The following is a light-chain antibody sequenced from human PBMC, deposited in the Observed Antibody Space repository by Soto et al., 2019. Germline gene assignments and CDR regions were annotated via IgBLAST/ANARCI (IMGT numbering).Light chain of an antibody. V-gene: IGLV2-14*01. CDR3: SSYTSSSTYV. CDR2: DVS. CDR1: SSDVGGYNY. J-gene: IGLJ1*01. Sequence: QYALTQPASVSGSPGQSITISCTGNSSDVGGYNYVSWYQQHPGKAPKLMIYDVSNRPSGVSNRFSGSKSGNTASLTISGLQAEDEADYYCSSYTSSSTYVFGTGTKLTVL.